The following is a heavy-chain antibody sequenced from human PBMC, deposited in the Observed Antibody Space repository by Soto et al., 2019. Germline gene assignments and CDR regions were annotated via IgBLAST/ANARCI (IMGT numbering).Heavy chain of an antibody. V-gene: IGHV1-69*13. Sequence: AVKVSCKASGGTFSSYAISWVRQAPGQGLEWMGGIIPIFGTANYAQKFQGRVTITADESTSTAYMELSSLRSEDTAVYYCARKDDYVWGSYRYRINDYYYGMDVWGQGTTVTVSS. CDR3: ARKDDYVWGSYRYRINDYYYGMDV. D-gene: IGHD3-16*02. CDR1: GGTFSSYA. J-gene: IGHJ6*02. CDR2: IIPIFGTA.